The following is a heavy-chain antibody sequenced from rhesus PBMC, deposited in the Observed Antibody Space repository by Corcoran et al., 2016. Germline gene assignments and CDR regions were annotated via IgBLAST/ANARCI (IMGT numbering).Heavy chain of an antibody. CDR1: GYSISSGYY. D-gene: IGHD5-42*01. CDR3: ARVGSSWSEWDTVGTEWYFDL. Sequence: QVQLQESGPGLVKPSETLSLTCAVSGYSISSGYYWGWIRQPPGKGLEWMGSIYGSGGRNSLNPSLKSRVTLSVDTSMNQFSLRLSSVTAADTAVYYCARVGSSWSEWDTVGTEWYFDLWGPGTPITISS. V-gene: IGHV4S14*01. J-gene: IGHJ2*01. CDR2: IYGSGGRN.